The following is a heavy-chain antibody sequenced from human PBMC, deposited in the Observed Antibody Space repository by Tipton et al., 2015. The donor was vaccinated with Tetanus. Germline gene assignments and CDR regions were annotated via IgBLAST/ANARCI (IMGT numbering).Heavy chain of an antibody. CDR1: GGSFSGHY. CDR3: ARGVDRAKAGTD. V-gene: IGHV4-34*01. J-gene: IGHJ4*02. CDR2: VHHSGST. D-gene: IGHD5-18*01. Sequence: LRLSCAVYGGSFSGHYWSWMRQPPGKGLEWIGEVHHSGSTKYNPSLKSRVTILADTSKDQFSLRLSSVTAADTAVYYCARGVDRAKAGTDWGQGTLVTVSS.